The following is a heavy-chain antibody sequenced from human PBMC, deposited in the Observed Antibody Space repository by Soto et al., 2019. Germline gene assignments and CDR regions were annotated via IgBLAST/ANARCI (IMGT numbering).Heavy chain of an antibody. V-gene: IGHV3-9*01. D-gene: IGHD3-9*01. CDR1: GFTFDDYA. CDR3: AKGQTGRKLRYFDCSLDY. CDR2: ISWNSGSI. Sequence: GGSLRLSCAASGFTFDDYAMHWVRQAPGKGLEWVSGISWNSGSIGYADSVKGRFTISRDNAKNSLYLQMNSLRAEDTALYYCAKGQTGRKLRYFDCSLDYWGQGTLVTVSS. J-gene: IGHJ4*02.